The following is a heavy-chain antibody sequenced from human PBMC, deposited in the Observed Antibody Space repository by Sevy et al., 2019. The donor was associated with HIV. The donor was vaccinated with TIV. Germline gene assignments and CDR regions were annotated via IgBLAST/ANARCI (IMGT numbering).Heavy chain of an antibody. V-gene: IGHV3-72*01. Sequence: GGSLRLSCAASGFTFSDHYVDWVRQAPGKGLEWVGRIRNRPNSYTTEYPGSWKGRFTNSREDSRNSVYLQMNSLKTQDSAVYYCVRGPNCGVGGCQQISPYCLDVWGKGATVTVSS. D-gene: IGHD2-15*01. CDR2: IRNRPNSYTT. CDR3: VRGPNCGVGGCQQISPYCLDV. CDR1: GFTFSDHY. J-gene: IGHJ6*03.